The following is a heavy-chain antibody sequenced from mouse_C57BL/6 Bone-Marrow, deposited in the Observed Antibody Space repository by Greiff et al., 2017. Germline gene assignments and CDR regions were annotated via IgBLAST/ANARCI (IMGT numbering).Heavy chain of an antibody. V-gene: IGHV3-6*02. J-gene: IGHJ2*01. CDR1: GYSITSGYY. CDR3: AREDYGSDY. CDR2: ISYDGSN. D-gene: IGHD1-1*01. Sequence: VQLKESGPGLVKPSQSLSLTCSVTGYSITSGYYWNWIRQFPGNKLEWMGSISYDGSNNYNPSLKNRISITRDTSKNQFFLKLNPVTTEDTATYYCAREDYGSDYWGQGTTLTVSS.